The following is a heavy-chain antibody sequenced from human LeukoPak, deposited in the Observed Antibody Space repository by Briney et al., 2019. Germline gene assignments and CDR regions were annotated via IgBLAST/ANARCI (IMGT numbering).Heavy chain of an antibody. V-gene: IGHV4-59*08. J-gene: IGHJ4*02. Sequence: SETLSLTCTVSGGSISSYYWSWIRQPPGKGLEWIGYIYYSGSTNYNPSLKSRVTISVDTSKNQFSLKLSSVTAADTAVYYCARLVAGASDYWGQGTLVTVCS. D-gene: IGHD6-19*01. CDR1: GGSISSYY. CDR2: IYYSGST. CDR3: ARLVAGASDY.